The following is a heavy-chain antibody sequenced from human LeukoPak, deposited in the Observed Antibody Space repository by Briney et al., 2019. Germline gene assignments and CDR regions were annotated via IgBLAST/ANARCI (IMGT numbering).Heavy chain of an antibody. CDR2: IKKDGSEK. CDR1: GFSLSAYW. V-gene: IGHV3-7*03. Sequence: GGSLRLSCAASGFSLSAYWMSWVRQAPGKGLEWVAHIKKDGSEKYYVDSVRGRFTISRDNAKNALYLQMNSLRAEDTAVYYCARDYADYVGYFFFDYWGQGTLVTVSS. J-gene: IGHJ4*02. D-gene: IGHD4-17*01. CDR3: ARDYADYVGYFFFDY.